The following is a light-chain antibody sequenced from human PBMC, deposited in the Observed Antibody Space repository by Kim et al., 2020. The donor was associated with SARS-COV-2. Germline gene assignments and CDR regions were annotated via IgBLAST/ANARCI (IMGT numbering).Light chain of an antibody. V-gene: IGLV10-54*01. J-gene: IGLJ3*02. CDR2: RNN. Sequence: QTATLTCAGDSNNVGNQGAAWLQQHQGHPPRLLSYRNNNRPSGISERFSASRSGTTASLTITGPQPEDEADYYCSAWDSSLSTWVFGGGTQLTVL. CDR1: SNNVGNQG. CDR3: SAWDSSLSTWV.